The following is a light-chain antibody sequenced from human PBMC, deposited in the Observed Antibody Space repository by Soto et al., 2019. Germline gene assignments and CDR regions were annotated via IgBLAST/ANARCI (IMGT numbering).Light chain of an antibody. V-gene: IGLV2-18*01. J-gene: IGLJ1*01. CDR3: SLYTCENAYV. CDR1: STDFVRYNR. Sequence: QSALTQPPSVSGPPGQSVTISCTGTSTDFVRYNRVSWFPQPPATAPKLVTYEVSKRPSGVPDRFSGPKSGNTASLTIPRLQAADEADYYCSLYTCENAYVLGTGTKVTVL. CDR2: EVS.